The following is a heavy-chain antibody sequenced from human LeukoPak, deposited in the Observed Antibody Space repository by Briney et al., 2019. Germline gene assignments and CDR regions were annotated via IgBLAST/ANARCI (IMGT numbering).Heavy chain of an antibody. CDR1: DAYIGSSF. Sequence: SETLSLTCSISDAYIGSSFWSWIRLPPGKGLEWIGSISYRGRTNYSPSLKSRAAISMDTSKSQLSLVLTAVAAADSSLYYCAMDRSGSYYTFDIWGQGTMVTVSS. V-gene: IGHV4-59*13. J-gene: IGHJ3*02. D-gene: IGHD1-26*01. CDR3: AMDRSGSYYTFDI. CDR2: ISYRGRT.